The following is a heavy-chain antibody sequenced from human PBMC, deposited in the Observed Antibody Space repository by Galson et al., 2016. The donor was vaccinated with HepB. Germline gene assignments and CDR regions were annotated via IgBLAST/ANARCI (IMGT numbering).Heavy chain of an antibody. CDR3: ARAHWGVVAIEWYYFDY. CDR2: ISYDGIKK. D-gene: IGHD3-3*01. Sequence: SLRLSCAASRFTFSSHGMHWVRQAPGKGLEWVTFISYDGIKKYYADSVKGRFTISRDNSKNTLYLRMNSLRVEDTALYYCARAHWGVVAIEWYYFDYWGQGILVTVSS. J-gene: IGHJ4*02. V-gene: IGHV3-33*05. CDR1: RFTFSSHG.